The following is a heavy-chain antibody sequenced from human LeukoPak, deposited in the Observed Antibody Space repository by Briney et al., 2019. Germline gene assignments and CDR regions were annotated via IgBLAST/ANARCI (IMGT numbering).Heavy chain of an antibody. D-gene: IGHD6-13*01. Sequence: SETLSLTCTVSGGSISSGSYYWRWLRRPGGKELEWIGRIYTSGSTNYNPSLKSRVTISVDTSKNQFSLKLSSVTAADTAVYYCARPQYGAAAGTEGWFDPWGQGTLVTVSS. V-gene: IGHV4-61*02. CDR2: IYTSGST. J-gene: IGHJ5*02. CDR1: GGSISSGSYY. CDR3: ARPQYGAAAGTEGWFDP.